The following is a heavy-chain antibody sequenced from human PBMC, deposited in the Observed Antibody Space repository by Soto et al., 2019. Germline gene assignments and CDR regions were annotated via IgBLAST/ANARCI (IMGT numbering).Heavy chain of an antibody. CDR2: IWYDGSNK. CDR3: AKDYVSVTSNIYGGHLDF. D-gene: IGHD4-4*01. Sequence: WGSLRLSCAASGFTFSSDGMHWFRQAPGKGLEWVAVIWYDGSNKYYANSVKGRFTISRDNSKNTLYLQMSSLRAEDTALYYCAKDYVSVTSNIYGGHLDFWGQGSSVIVSS. J-gene: IGHJ4*02. CDR1: GFTFSSDG. V-gene: IGHV3-33*06.